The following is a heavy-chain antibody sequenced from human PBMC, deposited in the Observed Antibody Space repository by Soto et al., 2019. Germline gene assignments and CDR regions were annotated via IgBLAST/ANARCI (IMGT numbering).Heavy chain of an antibody. CDR3: VSHAGYDREHPFYYYYAMAV. J-gene: IGHJ6*02. V-gene: IGHV3-72*01. D-gene: IGHD5-12*01. Sequence: GASLTLSSGSSVFTFGDHYMYRVRQAPRKRLDCLCRGTTKVNSYATHYAASVRERFTISGHDSNNSVLLQMRSLKTEDTAVYYCVSHAGYDREHPFYYYYAMAVSGQGTTVTVS. CDR2: GTTKVNSYAT. CDR1: VFTFGDHY.